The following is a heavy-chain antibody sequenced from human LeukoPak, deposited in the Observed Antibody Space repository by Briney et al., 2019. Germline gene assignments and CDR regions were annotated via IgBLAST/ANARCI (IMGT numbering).Heavy chain of an antibody. V-gene: IGHV4-4*02. CDR2: IYHSGST. Sequence: SETLSLTCAVSGGSISSSNWWSWVRQPPGKGLEWIGEIYHSGSTNYNPSLKSRVTISLDKSKDQFSLRLSSVTAADTAVYYCARGQILTGYYPLYSYMDVWGKGTTVTVSS. J-gene: IGHJ6*03. CDR1: GGSISSSNW. CDR3: ARGQILTGYYPLYSYMDV. D-gene: IGHD3-9*01.